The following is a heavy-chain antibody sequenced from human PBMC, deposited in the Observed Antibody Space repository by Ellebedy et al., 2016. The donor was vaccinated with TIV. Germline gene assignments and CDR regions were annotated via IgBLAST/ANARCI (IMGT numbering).Heavy chain of an antibody. D-gene: IGHD6-19*01. CDR1: GYTFTSYD. Sequence: ASVKVSXKASGYTFTSYDINWVRQATGQGLEWMGWMNPNSGNTGYAQKFQGRVTMTRNTSISTAYMELSSLRSEDTAVYYCARVVGELRLVYYYYYMDVWGKGTTVTVSS. CDR3: ARVVGELRLVYYYYYMDV. V-gene: IGHV1-8*01. CDR2: MNPNSGNT. J-gene: IGHJ6*03.